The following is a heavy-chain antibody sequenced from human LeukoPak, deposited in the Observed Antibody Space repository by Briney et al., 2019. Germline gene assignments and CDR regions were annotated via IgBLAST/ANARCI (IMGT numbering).Heavy chain of an antibody. J-gene: IGHJ6*03. CDR1: GFTFSSYE. Sequence: PGGSLRLSCAASGFTFSSYEMNWVRQAPGKGLEWVSYISSSGSTIYYADSVKGRFTISRDNSKNTLYLQMNSLRAEDTAVYYCAKIMVRGVINYYYYYYMDVWGKGTTVTVSS. CDR2: ISSSGSTI. V-gene: IGHV3-48*03. D-gene: IGHD3-10*01. CDR3: AKIMVRGVINYYYYYYMDV.